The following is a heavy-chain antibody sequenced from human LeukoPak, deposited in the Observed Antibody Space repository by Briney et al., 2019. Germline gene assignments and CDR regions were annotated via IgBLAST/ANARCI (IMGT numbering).Heavy chain of an antibody. D-gene: IGHD3-22*01. Sequence: SVKVSCKASGGTFSRYAFSWGRQAPGRWLELMGGIIPIFGTANYAQKFQGRVTITADESTSTAYMELSSLRSEDTAVYYCATGAGEYYYDSSGYYAADYWGQGTLVTVSS. V-gene: IGHV1-69*13. CDR1: GGTFSRYA. CDR2: IIPIFGTA. J-gene: IGHJ4*02. CDR3: ATGAGEYYYDSSGYYAADY.